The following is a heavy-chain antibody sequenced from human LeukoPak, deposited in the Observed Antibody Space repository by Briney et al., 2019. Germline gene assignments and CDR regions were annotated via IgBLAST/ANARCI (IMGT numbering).Heavy chain of an antibody. D-gene: IGHD1-26*01. CDR1: GFSFKSYS. Sequence: GGSLRLSCAASGFSFKSYSMNWVRQAPGKGLEWVASISSRNSYIHYAESLKGRVTISRDNAKDSLYLQLDNLRAEDTAVYYCAREHTVGFLDSWGQGILVTVSS. CDR3: AREHTVGFLDS. CDR2: ISSRNSYI. V-gene: IGHV3-21*06. J-gene: IGHJ4*02.